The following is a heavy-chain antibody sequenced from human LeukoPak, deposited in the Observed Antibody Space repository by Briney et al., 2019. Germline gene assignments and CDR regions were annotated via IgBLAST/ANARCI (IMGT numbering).Heavy chain of an antibody. V-gene: IGHV4-39*01. CDR1: GGSISSSSYY. J-gene: IGHJ4*02. CDR3: VSPRGFSYGYFDY. CDR2: IYYSKNT. D-gene: IGHD5-18*01. Sequence: SETLSLACTVSGGSISSSSYYWGWIRQPPGKGLEWIGSIYYSKNTYYNPSLKSRVTISADTSKNQFSLTLGSVSATDTAVYYCVSPRGFSYGYFDYWGQGTLATVSS.